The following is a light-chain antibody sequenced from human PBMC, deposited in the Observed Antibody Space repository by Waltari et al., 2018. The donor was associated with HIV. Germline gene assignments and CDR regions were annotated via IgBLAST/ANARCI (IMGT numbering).Light chain of an antibody. Sequence: QSALTQPASVSGSPGQSITFPCTGTTSDITGYNYVYWFQQHPGKAPKRLIYEVSNRPSGVSNRFSGSRSGNAASLTISGLQPEDEADYYCSSYSSTRRLVVGSGTQVTVL. CDR1: TSDITGYNY. J-gene: IGLJ6*01. CDR2: EVS. CDR3: SSYSSTRRLV. V-gene: IGLV2-14*01.